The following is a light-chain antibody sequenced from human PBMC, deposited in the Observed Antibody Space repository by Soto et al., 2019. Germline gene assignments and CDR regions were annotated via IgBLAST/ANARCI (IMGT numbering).Light chain of an antibody. CDR3: QQYGPSPWT. CDR2: DAS. J-gene: IGKJ1*01. Sequence: DIQMTQSPSTLSASVGDRVTITCRASQSISSWLAWYQQKPGKAPKLLIYDASSLESGVPSRFSGSGSGTEFTLTISSLQPDDFATYYCQQYGPSPWTFGQGTKVDIK. CDR1: QSISSW. V-gene: IGKV1-5*01.